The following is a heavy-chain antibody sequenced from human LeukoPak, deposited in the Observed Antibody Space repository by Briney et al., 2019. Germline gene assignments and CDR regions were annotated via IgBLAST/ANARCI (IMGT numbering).Heavy chain of an antibody. CDR1: AGSISSGSYY. D-gene: IGHD6-6*01. J-gene: IGHJ5*02. V-gene: IGHV4-61*02. CDR3: ARGSQLVEWFDP. CDR2: IYTSGST. Sequence: PSETLALTCTVSAGSISSGSYYWSWIRQPAGTGLEWIGRIYTSGSTNYNPSLKSRVTISVDTSKNQFSLKLSSVTAADTAVYYCARGSQLVEWFDPWGQGTLVTVSS.